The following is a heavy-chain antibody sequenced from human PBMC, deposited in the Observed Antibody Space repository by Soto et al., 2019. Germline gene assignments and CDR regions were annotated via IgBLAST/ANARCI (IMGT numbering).Heavy chain of an antibody. CDR1: GGSISSSSYY. Sequence: SETLSLTCTVSGGSISSSSYYWGWIRQPPGKGLEWIGSIYYSGSTYYNPSLKSRVTISVDTSKNHFSLKLSSVTAADTAVYYCARLRGYSGYDPLYYYYMDVWGKGTTVTV. D-gene: IGHD5-12*01. V-gene: IGHV4-39*02. CDR3: ARLRGYSGYDPLYYYYMDV. CDR2: IYYSGST. J-gene: IGHJ6*03.